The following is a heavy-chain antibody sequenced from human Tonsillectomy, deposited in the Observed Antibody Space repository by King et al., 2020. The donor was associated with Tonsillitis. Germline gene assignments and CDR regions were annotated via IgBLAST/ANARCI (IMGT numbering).Heavy chain of an antibody. Sequence: VQLQESGPGLVKPSETLSLTCTVSGGSISSYYWSWIRQPPGKGLEWIGYIYYSGSTNYNPSLKSRVTISVDTSKNQFSLKLSSVTAADTAVYYCASGEGATTFDYWGQGTLVTVSS. CDR3: ASGEGATTFDY. CDR1: GGSISSYY. CDR2: IYYSGST. J-gene: IGHJ4*02. V-gene: IGHV4-59*01. D-gene: IGHD1-26*01.